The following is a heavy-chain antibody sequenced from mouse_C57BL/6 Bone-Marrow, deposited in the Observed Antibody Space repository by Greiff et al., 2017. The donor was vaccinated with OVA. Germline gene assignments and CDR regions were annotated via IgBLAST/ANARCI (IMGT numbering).Heavy chain of an antibody. CDR3: ARHGAQVPFDY. Sequence: EVKVVESGGGLVQPGGSLKLSCAASGFTFSDYYMYWVRQTPEKRLEWVAYISNGGGSTYYPDTVKGRFTISRDNAKNTLYLQMSRLKSEDTAMYYCARHGAQVPFDYWGQGTTLTVSS. CDR1: GFTFSDYY. J-gene: IGHJ2*01. D-gene: IGHD3-2*02. CDR2: ISNGGGST. V-gene: IGHV5-12*01.